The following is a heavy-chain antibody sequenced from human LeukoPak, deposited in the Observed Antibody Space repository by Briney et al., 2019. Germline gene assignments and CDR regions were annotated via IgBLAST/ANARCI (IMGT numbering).Heavy chain of an antibody. J-gene: IGHJ4*02. CDR1: GYTFTSYY. CDR3: ARDTGYCSSTSCYNLDY. V-gene: IGHV1-46*01. CDR2: INPSGGST. D-gene: IGHD2-2*02. Sequence: ASVKVSCKASGYTFTSYYMHWVRQAPGQGLEWMGIINPSGGSTSYAQKFQGRVTMTRDTSTSTVYMELSSLRSEDTGVYYCARDTGYCSSTSCYNLDYWGQGTLVTVSS.